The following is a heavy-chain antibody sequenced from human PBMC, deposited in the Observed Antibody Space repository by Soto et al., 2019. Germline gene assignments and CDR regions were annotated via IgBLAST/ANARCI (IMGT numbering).Heavy chain of an antibody. Sequence: GGSLRLSCAASGFTFSSYGMHWVRQAPGKGLEWVAVISYDGSNKYYADSVKGRFTISRDNSKNTLYLQMNSLRDEDTAVYYCAKDLYYDSSGYYSVSFGAFDIWGQGTMVTVSS. J-gene: IGHJ3*02. V-gene: IGHV3-30*18. CDR2: ISYDGSNK. CDR1: GFTFSSYG. CDR3: AKDLYYDSSGYYSVSFGAFDI. D-gene: IGHD3-22*01.